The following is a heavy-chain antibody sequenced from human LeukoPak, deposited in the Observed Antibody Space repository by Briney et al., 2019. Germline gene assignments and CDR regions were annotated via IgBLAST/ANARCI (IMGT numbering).Heavy chain of an antibody. J-gene: IGHJ4*02. CDR3: ARRAETKLGYSSGFGESRPYYFDY. CDR1: GYSFSNYW. Sequence: GESLKISCKGSGYSFSNYWIGWVRQMPGKGLEWMGIIYPGDSDTRYSPSFQGQVTISADKSISTAYLQWSSLKASDTAMYYCARRAETKLGYSSGFGESRPYYFDYWGQGTLVTVSS. D-gene: IGHD6-19*01. V-gene: IGHV5-51*01. CDR2: IYPGDSDT.